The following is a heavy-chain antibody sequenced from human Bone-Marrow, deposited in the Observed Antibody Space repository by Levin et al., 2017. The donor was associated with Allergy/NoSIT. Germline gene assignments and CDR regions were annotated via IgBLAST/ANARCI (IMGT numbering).Heavy chain of an antibody. CDR2: IFSNDEK. CDR3: ARAYGSGSYWNNWFDP. J-gene: IGHJ5*02. V-gene: IGHV2-26*01. D-gene: IGHD3-10*01. Sequence: SGPTLVKPTETLTLTCTVSGFSLSNARMGVSWIRQPPGKALEWLAHIFSNDEKSYSTSLKSRLTISKDTSKSQVVLTMTNMDPVDTATYYCARAYGSGSYWNNWFDPWGQGTLVTVSS. CDR1: GFSLSNARMG.